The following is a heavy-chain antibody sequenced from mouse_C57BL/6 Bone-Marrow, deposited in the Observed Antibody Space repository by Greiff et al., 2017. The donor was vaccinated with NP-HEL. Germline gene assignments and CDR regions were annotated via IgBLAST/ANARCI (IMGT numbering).Heavy chain of an antibody. CDR3: VRCYCGSPYYFDY. Sequence: DVKLVESGGGLVQPKGSLKLSCAASGFSFNTYAMNWVRQAPGKGLEWVARIRSKSNNYATYYADSVKDRFTISRDDSESMLYLQMNNLKAEDTAMYYCVRCYCGSPYYFDYWGQGTTLTVSS. V-gene: IGHV10-1*01. J-gene: IGHJ2*01. CDR1: GFSFNTYA. CDR2: IRSKSNNYAT. D-gene: IGHD1-1*01.